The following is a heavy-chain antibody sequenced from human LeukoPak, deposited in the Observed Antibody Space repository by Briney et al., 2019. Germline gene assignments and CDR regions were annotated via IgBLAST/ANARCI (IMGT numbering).Heavy chain of an antibody. J-gene: IGHJ5*02. CDR1: GFTFSSYS. Sequence: GGSLRLSCAASGFTFSSYSMNWVRQAPGTGLEWVSSISSSSSYIYYADSVKGRFTISRDNAKNSLYLQMNSLRAEDTAVYYCARGGAAAAPNWFDAWGQGTLVTVSS. D-gene: IGHD6-13*01. CDR3: ARGGAAAAPNWFDA. CDR2: ISSSSSYI. V-gene: IGHV3-21*01.